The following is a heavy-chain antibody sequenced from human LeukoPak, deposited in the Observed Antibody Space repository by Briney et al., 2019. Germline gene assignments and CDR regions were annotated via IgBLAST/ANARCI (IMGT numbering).Heavy chain of an antibody. CDR1: GGSISSSSYY. CDR2: IYYSGST. CDR3: ARHGTLEMASSPNFDY. V-gene: IGHV4-39*01. J-gene: IGHJ4*02. D-gene: IGHD5-24*01. Sequence: SETLSLTCTVSGGSISSSSYYWGWIREPPGKGLEWIGSIYYSGSTYYNPSLKSRVTISVDTSKNQFSLKLSSVNAADTAVYYCARHGTLEMASSPNFDYWGQGNLVTVSS.